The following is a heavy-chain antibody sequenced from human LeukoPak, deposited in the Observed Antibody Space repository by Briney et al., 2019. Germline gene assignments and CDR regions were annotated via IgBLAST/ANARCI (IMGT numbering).Heavy chain of an antibody. J-gene: IGHJ4*02. CDR2: INPNSGGT. V-gene: IGHV1-2*02. Sequence: GASVKVSCKASGYTFTGYYMHWVRQAPGQGLEWMGWINPNSGGTNYAQKFQGRVTMTRDTSISTAYMELSRLRSDDTAVYYCARDSPPKDYYDSSGYVDYWGQGTLVTVSS. CDR1: GYTFTGYY. CDR3: ARDSPPKDYYDSSGYVDY. D-gene: IGHD3-22*01.